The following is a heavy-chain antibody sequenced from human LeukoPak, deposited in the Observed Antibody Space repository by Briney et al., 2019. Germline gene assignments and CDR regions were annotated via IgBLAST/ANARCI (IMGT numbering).Heavy chain of an antibody. CDR3: ARVDGGSYGTFDY. V-gene: IGHV4-59*01. Sequence: SETLSLTCTVSRGSISTYHWNWIRQPPGKGLEWIGYIYYSGSTNYNPSLKSRVTISIDTSKNQFSLKLSSVTAADTAVYYCARVDGGSYGTFDYWGQGTPVTVSS. D-gene: IGHD5-18*01. CDR2: IYYSGST. CDR1: RGSISTYH. J-gene: IGHJ4*02.